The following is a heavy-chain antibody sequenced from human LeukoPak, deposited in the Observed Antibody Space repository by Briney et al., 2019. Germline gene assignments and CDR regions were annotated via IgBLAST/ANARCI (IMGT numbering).Heavy chain of an antibody. CDR1: GYTFTSYD. CDR3: ARGWGKRVVAPAATFDI. J-gene: IGHJ3*02. CDR2: MNPNSGNT. D-gene: IGHD2-2*01. Sequence: ASVKVSCKASGYTFTSYDINWVRQATGQGLEWMGWMNPNSGNTGYAQKFQGRVTMTRNTSISTAYMELSSLRSEDTAVYYCARGWGKRVVAPAATFDIWGQGTMVTVSS. V-gene: IGHV1-8*01.